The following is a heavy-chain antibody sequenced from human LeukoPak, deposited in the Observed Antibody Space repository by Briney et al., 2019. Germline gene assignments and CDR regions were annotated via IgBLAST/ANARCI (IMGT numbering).Heavy chain of an antibody. Sequence: GGSLRLSCAASGFTFSSYSMNWVRQAPGKGLVWVSRISPDGNSATYADSVKGRFTISRDNAKNTLYLQMNSLRAEDSAVYYCVSLDGVYYYHMDVWGQGTTVIVSS. CDR2: ISPDGNSA. D-gene: IGHD3/OR15-3a*01. CDR1: GFTFSSYS. J-gene: IGHJ6*02. CDR3: VSLDGVYYYHMDV. V-gene: IGHV3-74*03.